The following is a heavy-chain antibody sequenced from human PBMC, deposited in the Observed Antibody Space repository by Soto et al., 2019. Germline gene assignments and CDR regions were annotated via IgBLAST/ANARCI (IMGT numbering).Heavy chain of an antibody. D-gene: IGHD6-19*01. CDR3: ARDNKAVADDAFDI. V-gene: IGHV1-69*08. CDR1: GGTFSIYT. CDR2: IIPILGIA. Sequence: QVQLVQSGAEVKKPGSSVKVSCKASGGTFSIYTISWVRQAHEHGLEWMGRIIPILGIANYAQKFQGRVTITADKSTSTAYMELSSLRSEDTAVYYCARDNKAVADDAFDIWGQGTMVTVSS. J-gene: IGHJ3*02.